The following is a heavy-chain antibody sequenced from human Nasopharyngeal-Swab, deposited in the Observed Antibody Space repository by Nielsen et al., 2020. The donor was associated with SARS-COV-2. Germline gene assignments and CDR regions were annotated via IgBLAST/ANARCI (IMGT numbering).Heavy chain of an antibody. CDR3: ARERGVAAAGTWFDP. V-gene: IGHV3-53*01. D-gene: IGHD6-13*01. CDR2: IYSGGST. Sequence: VRQMPGKGLEWVSVIYSGGSTYYADSVKGRFTISRDNSKNTLYLQMNSLRAEDTAVYYCARERGVAAAGTWFDPWGQGTPVTVSS. J-gene: IGHJ5*02.